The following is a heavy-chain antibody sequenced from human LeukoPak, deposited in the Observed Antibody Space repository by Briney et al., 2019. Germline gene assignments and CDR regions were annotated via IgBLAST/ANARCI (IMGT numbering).Heavy chain of an antibody. CDR3: ARDHGPYSSSSGYFQX. D-gene: IGHD6-6*01. Sequence: GASVNVSCKAPGGTFSSYAISWARQAPGQGLEWMGGIITIFGTANYAQKFQGRATTTTDKYTSTAYMELSSLRYEDTAVYYCARDHGPYSSSSGYFQXXXQGTLXTVSS. CDR2: IITIFGTA. J-gene: IGHJ1*01. V-gene: IGHV1-69*05. CDR1: GGTFSSYA.